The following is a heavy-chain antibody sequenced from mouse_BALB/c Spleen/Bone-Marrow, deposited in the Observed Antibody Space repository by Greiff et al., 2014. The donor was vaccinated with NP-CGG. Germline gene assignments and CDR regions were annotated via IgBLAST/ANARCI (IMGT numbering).Heavy chain of an antibody. CDR2: IRNKANGYTT. Sequence: DVQLQESGGGLVQPGGSLRLSCATSGFTLTDYYMSWVHQPPGKALEWLGFIRNKANGYTTEYSASVKGRFTISRDNSQNILYLQMNTLRAEDSATYYCARDKGRVFFDYWGQGTTLTVSS. V-gene: IGHV7-3*02. CDR3: ARDKGRVFFDY. J-gene: IGHJ2*01. CDR1: GFTLTDYY.